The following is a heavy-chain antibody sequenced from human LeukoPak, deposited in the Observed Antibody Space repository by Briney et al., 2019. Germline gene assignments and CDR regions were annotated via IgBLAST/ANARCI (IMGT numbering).Heavy chain of an antibody. J-gene: IGHJ4*02. CDR2: IYTTGST. CDR3: ARSSFYFDY. V-gene: IGHV4-4*07. CDR1: GGSINNNY. Sequence: SETLSLTCTVSGGSINNNYWSWIRQPAGKGLEWIGRIYTTGSTNYNPSLKSRVTMSVDTSENQFSLKLSSVTAADTAVYYCARSSFYFDYWGQGTLVTVSS.